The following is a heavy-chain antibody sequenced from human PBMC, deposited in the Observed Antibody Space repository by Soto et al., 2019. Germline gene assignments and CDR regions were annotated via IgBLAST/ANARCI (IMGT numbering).Heavy chain of an antibody. V-gene: IGHV1-18*01. J-gene: IGHJ4*02. CDR1: GYTFTTYG. Sequence: QVQLVQSGAEVKKPGASVKVSCKASGYTFTTYGMSWVRQAPGQGLDWMGWISTYNGNTKYAERLQGRGPMTTDTTTSTAYMELRSLRSDDTAVYYCARGPTDYYDNSGDYFLDYWGQGTLVTVSS. CDR2: ISTYNGNT. D-gene: IGHD3-22*01. CDR3: ARGPTDYYDNSGDYFLDY.